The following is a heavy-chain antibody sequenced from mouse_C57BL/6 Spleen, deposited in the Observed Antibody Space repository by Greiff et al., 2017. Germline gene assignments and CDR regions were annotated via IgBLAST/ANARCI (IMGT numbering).Heavy chain of an antibody. J-gene: IGHJ3*01. CDR1: GYAFSSYW. Sequence: VQLKESGAELVKPGASVKISCKASGYAFSSYWMNWVKQRPGKGLEWIGQIYPGDGDTNYNGKFKGKATLTADKSSSTAYMQLSSLTSEDSAVYFCAREDYGSSGGFAYWGQGTLVTVSA. V-gene: IGHV1-80*01. D-gene: IGHD1-1*01. CDR3: AREDYGSSGGFAY. CDR2: IYPGDGDT.